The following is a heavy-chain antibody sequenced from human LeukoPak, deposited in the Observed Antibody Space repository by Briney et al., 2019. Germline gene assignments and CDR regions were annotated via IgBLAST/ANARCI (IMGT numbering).Heavy chain of an antibody. CDR1: GYTFTSYY. V-gene: IGHV1-2*02. Sequence: ASVKVSCKASGYTFTSYYMNWVRQAPGQGLEWMGWINPNSGRTNYAQNFQGRVTMTRDPSISTAYMELSGLTPNDTAVYYCARTREYSSSWYFPPFDPWGQGTLVTVSS. CDR3: ARTREYSSSWYFPPFDP. CDR2: INPNSGRT. J-gene: IGHJ5*02. D-gene: IGHD6-13*01.